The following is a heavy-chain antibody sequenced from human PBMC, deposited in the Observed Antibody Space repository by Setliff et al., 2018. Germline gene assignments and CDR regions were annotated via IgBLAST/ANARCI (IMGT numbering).Heavy chain of an antibody. CDR1: GGTFSNSA. J-gene: IGHJ5*01. Sequence: SVKVSCKASGGTFSNSALSWVRQAPGQGLEWVGRIIPVFATLNYAEKFHGRVTITADESTSTAYLELSGLTSEDTAVYYCVRELRSPYWHLDSWGQGTQVTVSS. V-gene: IGHV1-69*13. CDR3: VRELRSPYWHLDS. CDR2: IIPVFATL. D-gene: IGHD3-16*01.